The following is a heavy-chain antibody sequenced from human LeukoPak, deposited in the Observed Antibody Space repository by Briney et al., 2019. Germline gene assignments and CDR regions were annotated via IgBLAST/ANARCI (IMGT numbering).Heavy chain of an antibody. Sequence: GASVKVSCTASGYTFTGYYLHWVRQAPGQGLEWMGWINPNSGGTNYAQKFQGRVTMTRDTSINTAYMELSRLRSDDTAVYYCATGLRHSSSWYPRPFWGQGTLVTVPS. J-gene: IGHJ4*02. V-gene: IGHV1-2*02. CDR3: ATGLRHSSSWYPRPF. CDR2: INPNSGGT. CDR1: GYTFTGYY. D-gene: IGHD6-13*01.